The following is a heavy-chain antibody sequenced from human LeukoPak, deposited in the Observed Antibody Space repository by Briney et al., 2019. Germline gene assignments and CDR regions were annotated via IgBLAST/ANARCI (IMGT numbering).Heavy chain of an antibody. J-gene: IGHJ4*02. CDR3: TAMVFASEGYYYDF. V-gene: IGHV3-74*01. CDR2: LHSDGSII. CDR1: GFTFSSYW. D-gene: IGHD2-8*01. Sequence: GGSLRLSCAASGFTFSSYWMYWVRQVPGKGLVWVSRLHSDGSIIESADSVKGRFTISRDNAKNTVYLQMNSLRVDDTALYYCTAMVFASEGYYYDFWGRGTLVTVSS.